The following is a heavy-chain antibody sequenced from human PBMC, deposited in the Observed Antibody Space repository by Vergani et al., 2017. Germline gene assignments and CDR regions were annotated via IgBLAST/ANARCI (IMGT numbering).Heavy chain of an antibody. D-gene: IGHD3-10*01. Sequence: QITLHESGPTLVKPTQTLTLTCSFSGFSLSTSGVGVGWIRQPPGKALEWLALIYWNDDKSHNPSLKSRLTITKDTSKNQVVLTMTNMDPVDTATYYCTRRYWYGSGPLYCFDYWGQEPGSPSP. CDR2: IYWNDDK. V-gene: IGHV2-5*01. CDR3: TRRYWYGSGPLYCFDY. J-gene: IGHJ4*01. CDR1: GFSLSTSGVG.